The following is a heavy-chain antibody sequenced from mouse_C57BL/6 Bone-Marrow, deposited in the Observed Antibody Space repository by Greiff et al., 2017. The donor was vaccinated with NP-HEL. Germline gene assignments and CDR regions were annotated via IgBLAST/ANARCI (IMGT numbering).Heavy chain of an antibody. CDR2: INPGSGGT. Sequence: VQLQESGAELVRPGTSVKVSCKASGYAFTNYLIEWVKQRPGQGLEWIGVINPGSGGTNYNEKFKGKATLTADKSSSTAYMQLSSLTSEDSAVYFCARRDGRSWGKGTLVTVSA. CDR1: GYAFTNYL. J-gene: IGHJ3*01. CDR3: ARRDGRS. V-gene: IGHV1-54*01. D-gene: IGHD1-1*01.